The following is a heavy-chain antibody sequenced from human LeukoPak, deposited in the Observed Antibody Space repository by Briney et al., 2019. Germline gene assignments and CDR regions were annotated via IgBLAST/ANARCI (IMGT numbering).Heavy chain of an antibody. J-gene: IGHJ4*02. V-gene: IGHV3-15*01. CDR3: TTAPSGYAYMNGWHLDY. CDR2: IKSKTEGETT. D-gene: IGHD5-18*01. Sequence: PGGSLRLSCAASGFTFNYAWMSWVRQAPGKGLEWVGRIKSKTEGETTDYAAPVKGRFTISRDDSKNTLYLQMNSLKTEDTALYYCTTAPSGYAYMNGWHLDYWGQGALVTVSS. CDR1: GFTFNYAW.